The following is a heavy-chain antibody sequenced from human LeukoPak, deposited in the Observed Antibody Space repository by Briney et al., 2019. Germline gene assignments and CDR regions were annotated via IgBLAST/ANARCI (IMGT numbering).Heavy chain of an antibody. CDR3: ARALYYDFWSGGPGRWFDP. Sequence: SSETLSLTCTVSCVSISSYYWSWMRQPPGKGLEGVGYIYYSGSNNYNTSLKSRVTISVDTSKNQFSLKLSSVTAADTAAYYCARALYYDFWSGGPGRWFDPWGQGTLVTVSS. CDR1: CVSISSYY. J-gene: IGHJ5*02. V-gene: IGHV4-59*01. CDR2: IYYSGSN. D-gene: IGHD3-3*01.